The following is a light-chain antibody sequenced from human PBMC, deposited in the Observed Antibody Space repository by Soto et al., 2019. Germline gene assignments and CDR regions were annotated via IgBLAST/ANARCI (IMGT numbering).Light chain of an antibody. CDR2: EVT. J-gene: IGLJ3*02. CDR1: SSDVGGY. Sequence: QSALTQPPSASGSPGQSVTISCTGTSSDVGGYVSWYQQHPDKAPKLMIYEVTKRPSEVPDRFSGSKSGNTASLTVSGLQAADEADYYYSSYGGTWVFGGGTKLTVL. V-gene: IGLV2-8*01. CDR3: SSYGGTWV.